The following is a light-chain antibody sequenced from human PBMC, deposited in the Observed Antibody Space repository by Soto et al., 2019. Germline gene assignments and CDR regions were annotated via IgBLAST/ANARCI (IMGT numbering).Light chain of an antibody. J-gene: IGKJ5*01. CDR3: QQRNIWPPVT. CDR2: GAS. CDR1: QSVSSN. V-gene: IGKV3-15*01. Sequence: EIVMTQSPATVCVSPGERATLSCRASQSVSSNLAWYQQKPGQAPRLLIYGASTRATGIPARFSGSGSGTEFTLTISSLQSEDFAVYYCQQRNIWPPVTFGQGTRLEIK.